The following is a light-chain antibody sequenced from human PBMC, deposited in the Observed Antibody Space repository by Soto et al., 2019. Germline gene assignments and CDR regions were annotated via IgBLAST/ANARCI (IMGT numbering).Light chain of an antibody. CDR1: QSVSSS. V-gene: IGKV3-15*01. J-gene: IGKJ1*01. CDR2: AAS. CDR3: QQHNNWPLT. Sequence: EILMTQSPATLSVSPGERATLSCRASQSVSSSLAWYQHKPGQAPRLLIYAASTRATGVPARFSGSGSGTAFTLTISSLQSEDFAVYYCQQHNNWPLTFGQGTKVEIK.